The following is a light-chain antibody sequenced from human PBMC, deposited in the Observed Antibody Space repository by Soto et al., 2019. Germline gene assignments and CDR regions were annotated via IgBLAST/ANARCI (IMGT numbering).Light chain of an antibody. CDR3: QQYGSSTIT. CDR2: GAS. J-gene: IGKJ5*01. Sequence: ESVLTQLPGTLSLSPGERATLSCRASQSVSSSYLAWYQQKPGQAPRLLIYGASSRATGIPDRFSGSGSGTDFTLTISRLEPEDFAVYYCQQYGSSTITFGQGTRLEIK. CDR1: QSVSSSY. V-gene: IGKV3-20*01.